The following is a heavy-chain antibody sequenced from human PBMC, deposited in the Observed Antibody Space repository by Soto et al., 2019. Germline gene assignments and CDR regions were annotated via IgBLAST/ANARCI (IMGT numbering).Heavy chain of an antibody. CDR3: AKDSPVTIVIRPAALDY. J-gene: IGHJ4*02. CDR2: ISGSGAAT. Sequence: EVQLLESGGGLVQPEGSLRLSCAASGFPFSTYAMSWVRQAPGKGLEWVSAISGSGAATYCADSVKGRFTISRDNSKNTLYLEKNSLRADDTGVYYCAKDSPVTIVIRPAALDYWGQGPLVTVSS. CDR1: GFPFSTYA. V-gene: IGHV3-23*01. D-gene: IGHD2-2*01.